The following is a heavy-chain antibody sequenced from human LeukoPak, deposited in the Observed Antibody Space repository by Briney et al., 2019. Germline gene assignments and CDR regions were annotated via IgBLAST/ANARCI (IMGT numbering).Heavy chain of an antibody. Sequence: ASVKVSCKASGGTFSSYAISWVRQAPGQGLEWMGRIIPILGIANYAQKFQGRVTITADKSTSTAYMELSSLRSEDTAVYYCARGSITMVRGVIGRNWFDPWGQGTLVTVSS. CDR2: IIPILGIA. V-gene: IGHV1-69*04. CDR3: ARGSITMVRGVIGRNWFDP. D-gene: IGHD3-10*01. CDR1: GGTFSSYA. J-gene: IGHJ5*02.